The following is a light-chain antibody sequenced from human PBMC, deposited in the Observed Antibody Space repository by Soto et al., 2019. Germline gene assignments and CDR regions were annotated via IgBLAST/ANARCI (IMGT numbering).Light chain of an antibody. CDR3: RQYANSPRT. Sequence: EIVLTQSPGTLSLSPGERATLSCRASQSVGKNYLAWYQQKPGQAPRVLIYGASRRATGIPDRFSGSGSETDFTLTISRLEPEDFAVYYCRQYANSPRTFGQGTKVEIK. J-gene: IGKJ1*01. CDR1: QSVGKNY. CDR2: GAS. V-gene: IGKV3-20*01.